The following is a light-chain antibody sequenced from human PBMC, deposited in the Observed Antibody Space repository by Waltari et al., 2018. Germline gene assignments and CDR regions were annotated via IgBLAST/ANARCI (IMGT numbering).Light chain of an antibody. V-gene: IGKV4-1*01. J-gene: IGKJ4*01. CDR1: QSVLYSSNNQNY. CDR3: QQYFSTPLT. CDR2: CAS. Sequence: DIVLTQSPDSLAVSLGERATINCKSSQSVLYSSNNQNYLAWYQQKPGQPPKLLIYCASTRESAVPDRFSGSGSGTDFTLTISCLQAEDVAVYYCQQYFSTPLTFGGGTKVEIK.